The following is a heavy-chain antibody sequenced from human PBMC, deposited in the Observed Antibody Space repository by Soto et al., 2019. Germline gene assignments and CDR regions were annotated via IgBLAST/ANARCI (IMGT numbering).Heavy chain of an antibody. CDR1: GGSISSYY. D-gene: IGHD3-10*01. J-gene: IGHJ4*02. CDR2: IYYSGST. V-gene: IGHV4-59*01. CDR3: ARGLIWFGGTGGDY. Sequence: SETLSLTCTVSGGSISSYYWSWIRQPPGKGLEWIGYIYYSGSTNYNPSLKSRVTISVDTSKNQFSLKLSSVTAADTAVYYCARGLIWFGGTGGDYWGRGTLVTVSS.